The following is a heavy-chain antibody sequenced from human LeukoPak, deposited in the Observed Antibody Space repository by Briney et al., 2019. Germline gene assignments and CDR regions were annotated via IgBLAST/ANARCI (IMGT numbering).Heavy chain of an antibody. V-gene: IGHV1-69*13. CDR3: AGYYGSGSYNILGDWFDP. Sequence: ASVKVSCKASGGTFSSYAISWVRQAPGQGLEWMGGIIPIFGTANYAQKFQGRVTITADESTSTAYMELSSLRSEDTAVYYCAGYYGSGSYNILGDWFDPWGQGTLVTVSS. D-gene: IGHD3-10*01. J-gene: IGHJ5*02. CDR1: GGTFSSYA. CDR2: IIPIFGTA.